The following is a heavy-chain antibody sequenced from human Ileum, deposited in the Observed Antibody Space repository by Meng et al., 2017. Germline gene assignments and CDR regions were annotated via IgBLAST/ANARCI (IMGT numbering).Heavy chain of an antibody. CDR2: IKKGGSEK. CDR1: GFTFSSYW. Sequence: GESLKISCAASGFTFSSYWMSWVRQAPGKGLEWVANIKKGGSEKYYVDSVKGRFTISRDNAKNSLYLQMNSLRAENTAVYYCARDRITKVRFHDAFDIWGQGTMVTVSS. V-gene: IGHV3-7*01. D-gene: IGHD3-10*01. CDR3: ARDRITKVRFHDAFDI. J-gene: IGHJ3*02.